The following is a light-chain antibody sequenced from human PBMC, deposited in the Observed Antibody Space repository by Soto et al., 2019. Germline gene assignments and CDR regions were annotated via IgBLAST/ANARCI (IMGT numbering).Light chain of an antibody. Sequence: DIQMTQSPSALSASVGDRVTMSCRASQSISSWLAWYQQKPGKAPKLLIYKASSLESGVPSRFSGSGSGTEFTLTISSLQPDDFATYYCQQYNSYPLTFGGGTKV. V-gene: IGKV1-5*03. J-gene: IGKJ4*01. CDR3: QQYNSYPLT. CDR1: QSISSW. CDR2: KAS.